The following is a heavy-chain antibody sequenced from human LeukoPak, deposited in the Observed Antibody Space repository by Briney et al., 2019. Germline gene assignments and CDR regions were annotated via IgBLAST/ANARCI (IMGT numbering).Heavy chain of an antibody. V-gene: IGHV3-30*03. CDR1: GFTFSGSA. CDR3: ARDLSPVVRASPMGY. J-gene: IGHJ4*02. Sequence: PGGSLRLSCAASGFTFSGSAMSWVRQAPGKGLEWVALITYDGYYKYYSDSVKGRFTISSDTSKNTMYLQMNSLRAEDTAVYYCARDLSPVVRASPMGYWGQGTLVTVSS. CDR2: ITYDGYYK. D-gene: IGHD3-10*01.